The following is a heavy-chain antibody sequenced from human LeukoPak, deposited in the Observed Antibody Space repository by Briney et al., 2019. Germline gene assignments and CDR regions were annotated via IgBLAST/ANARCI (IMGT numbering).Heavy chain of an antibody. CDR2: INRSGST. CDR3: ARSTAAAGTTDY. V-gene: IGHV4-34*01. CDR1: GGSFSGYY. Sequence: SETLSLTCAVYGGSFSGYYWSWIRKPPGKGLEWIGEINRSGSTNYNPSLKSRVTISVDTSKNQFSLKLTSVTAADTAVYYCARSTAAAGTTDYWGQGTLVTVSS. J-gene: IGHJ4*02. D-gene: IGHD6-13*01.